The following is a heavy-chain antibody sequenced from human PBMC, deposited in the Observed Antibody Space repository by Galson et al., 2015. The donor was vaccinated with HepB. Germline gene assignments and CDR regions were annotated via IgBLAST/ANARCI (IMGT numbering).Heavy chain of an antibody. V-gene: IGHV1-69*04. Sequence: SVKVSCKASGGTFSSYAISWVRQAPGQGLEWMGRIIPILGIANYAQKFQGRVTITADKSTSTAYMELSSLRSEDTAVYYCAGLYVSGSHNWFDPWGQGTLVTVSS. CDR3: AGLYVSGSHNWFDP. D-gene: IGHD1-26*01. CDR1: GGTFSSYA. CDR2: IIPILGIA. J-gene: IGHJ5*02.